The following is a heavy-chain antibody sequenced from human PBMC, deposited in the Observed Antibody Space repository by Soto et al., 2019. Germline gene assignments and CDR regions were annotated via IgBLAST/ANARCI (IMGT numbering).Heavy chain of an antibody. CDR1: AGSISSGYYY. J-gene: IGHJ6*02. CDR2: IYYSGNT. V-gene: IGHV4-30-4*01. Sequence: TLSLLCSASAGSISSGYYYWSWSRQPPGKALEWIGVIYYSGNTCYDPSLKSRLIISIHTSKNQFSLEVGSVIDADAGVHYCASSSLYGMDVWGQGTPLTVSS. CDR3: ASSSLYGMDV.